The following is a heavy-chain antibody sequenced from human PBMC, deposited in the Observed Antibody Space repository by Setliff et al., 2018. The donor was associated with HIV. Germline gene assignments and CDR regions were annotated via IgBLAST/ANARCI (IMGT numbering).Heavy chain of an antibody. CDR2: INTHSGYT. V-gene: IGHV1-18*01. D-gene: IGHD5-12*01. Sequence: GASVKVSCKASGYTFNNYGISWVRQAPGQGLEWMGWINTHSGYTNYAQNVQGRVTVTVDTSTSTANMELRSLKSDDTAVYYCARGKTWLRFLDYWGQGTLVTVSS. J-gene: IGHJ4*02. CDR1: GYTFNNYG. CDR3: ARGKTWLRFLDY.